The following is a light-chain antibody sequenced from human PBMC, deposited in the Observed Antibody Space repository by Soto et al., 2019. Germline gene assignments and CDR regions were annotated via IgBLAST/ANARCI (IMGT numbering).Light chain of an antibody. CDR3: CSYTTSNTRQIV. CDR1: SSDVGGYNY. J-gene: IGLJ1*01. V-gene: IGLV2-14*01. Sequence: VLTQPASVSGSPGQSITISCTGTSSDVGGYNYVSWYQQHPGKAPKFMIYDVSNRPSGASNRFSGSKSGNTASLTISWLQAEDEADYYCCSYTTSNTRQIVCGTGTKVTVL. CDR2: DVS.